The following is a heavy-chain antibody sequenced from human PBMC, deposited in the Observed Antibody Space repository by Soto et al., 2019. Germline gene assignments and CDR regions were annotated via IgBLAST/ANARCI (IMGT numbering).Heavy chain of an antibody. CDR1: GCTFSSYA. Sequence: AASVKVSCKASGCTFSSYASSWVRQAPGQGLEWMGGIIPIFGTANYAQKFQGRVTITADESTSTAYMELSSLRSEDTAVYYCARVSKVGATKLFDYWGQGTLVTVSS. V-gene: IGHV1-69*13. J-gene: IGHJ4*02. D-gene: IGHD1-26*01. CDR3: ARVSKVGATKLFDY. CDR2: IIPIFGTA.